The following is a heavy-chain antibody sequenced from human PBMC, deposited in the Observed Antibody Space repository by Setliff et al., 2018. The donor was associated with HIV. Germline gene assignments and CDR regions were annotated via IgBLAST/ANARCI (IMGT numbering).Heavy chain of an antibody. Sequence: SETLSLTCPVSGYSISSGYYWGWIRQPPGRGLEWIGAIHHSGNTYYNPSLKRRVTISVDTSKNPFSLKVNSVTAADTAVYYCAKGAGFYGDYTFDHWGQGRQVTVSA. V-gene: IGHV4-38-2*01. J-gene: IGHJ4*02. D-gene: IGHD4-17*01. CDR3: AKGAGFYGDYTFDH. CDR2: IHHSGNT. CDR1: GYSISSGYY.